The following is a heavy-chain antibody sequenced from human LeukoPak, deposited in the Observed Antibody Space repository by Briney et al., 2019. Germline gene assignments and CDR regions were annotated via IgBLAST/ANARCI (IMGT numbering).Heavy chain of an antibody. CDR3: ARDILTGSYGMDV. V-gene: IGHV3-53*01. CDR1: DFSFNRYL. CDR2: IYSGGST. D-gene: IGHD3-9*01. Sequence: GGSLRLSCVVSDFSFNRYLMHWVRQAPGKGLEWVSVIYSGGSTYYADSVKGRFTISRDNSKNTLYLQMNSLRAEDTAVYYCARDILTGSYGMDVWGQGTTVTVSS. J-gene: IGHJ6*02.